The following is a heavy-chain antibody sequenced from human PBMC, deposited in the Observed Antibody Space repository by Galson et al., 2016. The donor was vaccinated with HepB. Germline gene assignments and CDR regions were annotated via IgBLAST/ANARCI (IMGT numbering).Heavy chain of an antibody. CDR3: ARHLTTLTTLFAY. CDR2: IDPSDSYT. D-gene: IGHD4-17*01. V-gene: IGHV5-10-1*01. CDR1: GYTFTSYW. J-gene: IGHJ4*02. Sequence: QSGAEVKKPGESLRISCKGSGYTFTSYWISWVRQMPGKGLEWMGRIDPSDSYTNYSPSFQVHVTISADKSINTAYLQWNSLKASDTAMYYCARHLTTLTTLFAYWGQGTLVTLSS.